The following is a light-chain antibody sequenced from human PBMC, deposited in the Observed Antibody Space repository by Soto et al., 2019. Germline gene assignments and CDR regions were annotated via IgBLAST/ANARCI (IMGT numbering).Light chain of an antibody. Sequence: EIVMTQSPATLSVSPGERATLSCRASQSVGSKVAWHQQKPGQAPRLLIFSASTRATGIPARFSGRGSGTEFTLTISSLQSEDFAVYYCQQYSDWPRTFGQGTKVEIK. CDR3: QQYSDWPRT. CDR1: QSVGSK. V-gene: IGKV3-15*01. J-gene: IGKJ1*01. CDR2: SAS.